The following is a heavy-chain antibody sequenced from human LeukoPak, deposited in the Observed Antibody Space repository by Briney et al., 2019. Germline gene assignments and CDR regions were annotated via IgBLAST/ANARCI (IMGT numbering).Heavy chain of an antibody. CDR3: ARVAGDYGDFFDY. J-gene: IGHJ4*02. CDR2: IFHSGTT. Sequence: SETLSLTCTVSGVSISSDDYYWSWIRIRQPPSKGLELNGYIFHSGTTYYNPSLESRVAISVETSKNHFSLSLTSVTAADTAMYYCARVAGDYGDFFDYWGQGTLVTVSS. CDR1: GVSISSDDYY. V-gene: IGHV4-30-4*01. D-gene: IGHD4-17*01.